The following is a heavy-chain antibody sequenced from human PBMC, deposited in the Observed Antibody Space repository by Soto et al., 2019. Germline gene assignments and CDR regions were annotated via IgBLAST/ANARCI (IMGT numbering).Heavy chain of an antibody. CDR3: ARGGRYSGYGFIPRDFDY. J-gene: IGHJ4*02. CDR1: GYTFTSYD. D-gene: IGHD5-12*01. V-gene: IGHV1-8*01. Sequence: QVQLVQSGAEVKKPGASVKVSCKASGYTFTSYDINWVRQATGQGLEWMGWMNPNSGNTGYAQKLQGRVTMTRNTSISTAYMELSSLRSEDTAVYYCARGGRYSGYGFIPRDFDYWGQGTLVTVSS. CDR2: MNPNSGNT.